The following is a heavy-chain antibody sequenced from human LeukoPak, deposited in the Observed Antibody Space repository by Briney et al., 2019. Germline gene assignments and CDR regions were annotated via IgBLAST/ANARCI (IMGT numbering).Heavy chain of an antibody. CDR2: ISYDGNNK. Sequence: GRSLRLSCAASGFTFSSYAMHWVRQAPGKGREGVAVISYDGNNKYYADSVKGRFTISRDNSKNTLYLQMNSLRAEDTAVYYCARAAYHYGMDVWGEGTTVTVSS. CDR1: GFTFSSYA. J-gene: IGHJ6*04. V-gene: IGHV3-30-3*01. CDR3: ARAAYHYGMDV.